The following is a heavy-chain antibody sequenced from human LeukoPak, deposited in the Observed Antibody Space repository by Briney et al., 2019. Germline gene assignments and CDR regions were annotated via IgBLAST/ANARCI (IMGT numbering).Heavy chain of an antibody. CDR3: AKDGLPHGSGSYYPD. V-gene: IGHV3-23*01. D-gene: IGHD3-10*01. J-gene: IGHJ4*02. CDR1: GASISSGAYS. CDR2: ISGSGGST. Sequence: QPSQTLSLTCAVSGASISSGAYSWSWVRQAPGRGLEWVSAISGSGGSTYYADSVKGRFTISRDNSKNTLYLQMNSLRAEDTAVYYCAKDGLPHGSGSYYPDWGQGTLVTVSS.